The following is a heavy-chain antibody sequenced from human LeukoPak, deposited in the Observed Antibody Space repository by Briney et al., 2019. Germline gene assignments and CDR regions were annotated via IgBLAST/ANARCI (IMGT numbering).Heavy chain of an antibody. V-gene: IGHV2-5*01. D-gene: IGHD3-22*01. CDR3: ARTYYYDNSAYFNY. J-gene: IGHJ4*02. CDR2: IYWNDAK. CDR1: GFSLSSSGVG. Sequence: SGPTLVNPTQTLTLTCTFSGFSLSSSGVGVGWIRQPPGKALEWLALIYWNDAKRYSPSLKSRLTITKDTSKNQVVLTMTNMDPVDTATYYRARTYYYDNSAYFNYWGQGTLVTVSS.